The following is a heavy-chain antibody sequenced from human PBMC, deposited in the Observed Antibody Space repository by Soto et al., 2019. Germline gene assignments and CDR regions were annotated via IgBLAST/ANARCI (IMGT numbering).Heavy chain of an antibody. V-gene: IGHV4-59*01. Sequence: SETLSLTCTVSGDSIRSYYWGWIRQPPGKGLEWIGYIYHSGSTTYNPSLKSRVTISLDTSKNQFSLKLSSVTAADTAVYFCARLRLSPYYYYGMDVWGQGTTVTVSS. CDR2: IYHSGST. CDR1: GDSIRSYY. J-gene: IGHJ6*02. CDR3: ARLRLSPYYYYGMDV.